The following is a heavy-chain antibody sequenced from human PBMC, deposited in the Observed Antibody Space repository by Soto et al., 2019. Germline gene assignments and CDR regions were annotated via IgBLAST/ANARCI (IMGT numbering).Heavy chain of an antibody. J-gene: IGHJ6*02. D-gene: IGHD6-6*01. CDR3: ARTRSFTLGFYYDGMDV. Sequence: GESLKISCKGSGYSFTSYWIGWVRQMPGKGLEWMGLIYPGDSDTRYSPSFQGQVTISADKSLRTAYLQWTSLKASDTALYYCARTRSFTLGFYYDGMDVWGQGTTVTVSS. CDR1: GYSFTSYW. V-gene: IGHV5-51*01. CDR2: IYPGDSDT.